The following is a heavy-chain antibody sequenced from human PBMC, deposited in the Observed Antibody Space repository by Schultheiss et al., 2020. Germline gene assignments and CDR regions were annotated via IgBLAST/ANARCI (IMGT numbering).Heavy chain of an antibody. CDR2: IYHSGST. V-gene: IGHV4-34*01. CDR3: ATGRVKRLRGTNNWFDP. CDR1: GGSFSGNF. J-gene: IGHJ5*02. D-gene: IGHD5-12*01. Sequence: SETLSLTCAVYGGSFSGNFWTWIRQPPGKGLEWIGYIYHSGSTYYNPSLKSRVTISVDTSKNQLSLKVSSVTAADTAVYYCATGRVKRLRGTNNWFDPWGQGTLVTAPQ.